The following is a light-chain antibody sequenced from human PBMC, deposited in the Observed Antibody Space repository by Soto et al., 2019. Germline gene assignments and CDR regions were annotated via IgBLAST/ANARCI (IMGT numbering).Light chain of an antibody. CDR2: GVS. V-gene: IGLV2-14*01. J-gene: IGLJ1*01. Sequence: QSVLTQPASVSGSPGQSITISCTGTSSDVGGYNYVSWYQQHPGKAPKLMIYGVSNRPSGVSNRFSGSKSGNTASLTISGLQAEDEADYYCSSYTSSSTSYVFGTGIKVTVL. CDR1: SSDVGGYNY. CDR3: SSYTSSSTSYV.